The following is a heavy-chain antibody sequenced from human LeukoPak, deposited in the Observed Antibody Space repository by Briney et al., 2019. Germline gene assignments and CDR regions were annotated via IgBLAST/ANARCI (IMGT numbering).Heavy chain of an antibody. CDR3: ARHSKQWLVMEYYFDY. CDR1: GGSISSSSYY. J-gene: IGHJ4*02. Sequence: SGTLSLTCTVSGGSISSSSYYWGWIRQPPGKGLEWIGSIYYSGSTYYNPSLKSRVTISVDTSKNQFSLKLSSVTAADTAVYYCARHSKQWLVMEYYFDYWGQGTLVTVSS. D-gene: IGHD6-19*01. CDR2: IYYSGST. V-gene: IGHV4-39*01.